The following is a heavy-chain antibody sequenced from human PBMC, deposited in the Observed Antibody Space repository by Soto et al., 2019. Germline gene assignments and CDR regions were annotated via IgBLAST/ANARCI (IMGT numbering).Heavy chain of an antibody. Sequence: SVKVSYKASGGTFSSYAISWVRQAPGQGLEWMGGIIPIFGTANYAQKFQGRVTITADESTSTAYMELSSLRSEDTAVYYCARGNAIVGATGGYYYYGMDVWGQGTTVTVSS. D-gene: IGHD1-26*01. CDR2: IIPIFGTA. CDR3: ARGNAIVGATGGYYYYGMDV. CDR1: GGTFSSYA. J-gene: IGHJ6*02. V-gene: IGHV1-69*13.